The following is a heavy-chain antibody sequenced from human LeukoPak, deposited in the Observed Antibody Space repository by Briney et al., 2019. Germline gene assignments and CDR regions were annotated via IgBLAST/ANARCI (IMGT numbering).Heavy chain of an antibody. CDR1: GYTFTGYY. CDR3: ARGWCSSTSCYTSPYYYYYMDV. D-gene: IGHD2-2*02. CDR2: INPNSGGT. V-gene: IGHV1-2*02. Sequence: ASVKVSCKASGYTFTGYYMHWVRQAPGQGLEWMGWINPNSGGTNYAQKFQGRVTMTRDTSISTAYMELSRLRSDDTAVYYCARGWCSSTSCYTSPYYYYYMDVWGKGITVTVSS. J-gene: IGHJ6*03.